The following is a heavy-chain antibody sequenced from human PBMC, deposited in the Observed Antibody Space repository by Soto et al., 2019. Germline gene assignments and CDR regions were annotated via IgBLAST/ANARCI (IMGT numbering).Heavy chain of an antibody. D-gene: IGHD2-15*01. Sequence: QVHLVQSGAELKNPGASVKISCKASGYTFTSSYIHWVRQAPGQGLEWMGIINPRGGSTSYAQMFQGRITMTRDTSTSTVYMELSSLRSEDTAVYFCARDVGVVVDYAVDAWGQGTTVTVS. V-gene: IGHV1-46*01. CDR2: INPRGGST. J-gene: IGHJ6*02. CDR1: GYTFTSSY. CDR3: ARDVGVVVDYAVDA.